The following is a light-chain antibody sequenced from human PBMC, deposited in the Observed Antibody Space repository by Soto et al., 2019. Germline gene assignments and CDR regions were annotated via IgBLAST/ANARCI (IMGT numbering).Light chain of an antibody. CDR3: SSHAGNNDFV. Sequence: QSALTQPLSASGSPGQSVTISCTGTSSVYVSWYQQHPVKAPKLIIYEVNKRPSGVPDRFSGSKSGNTASLTVSGLQAEDEADYYCSSHAGNNDFVFGTGTKVTVL. V-gene: IGLV2-8*01. J-gene: IGLJ1*01. CDR1: SSVY. CDR2: EVN.